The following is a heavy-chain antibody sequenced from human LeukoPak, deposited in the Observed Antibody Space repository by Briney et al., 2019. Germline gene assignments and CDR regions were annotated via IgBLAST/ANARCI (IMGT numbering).Heavy chain of an antibody. Sequence: GGPLRLSCAASGLTFSNYWMHWVRQAPGKGLEWVSAISGSGGSTYYADSVKGRFTISRDNSKNTLYLQMNSLRAEDTAVYYCAKTAGEQQLVPSGYFDYWGQGTLVTVSS. J-gene: IGHJ4*02. CDR2: ISGSGGST. CDR3: AKTAGEQQLVPSGYFDY. D-gene: IGHD6-13*01. CDR1: GLTFSNYW. V-gene: IGHV3-23*01.